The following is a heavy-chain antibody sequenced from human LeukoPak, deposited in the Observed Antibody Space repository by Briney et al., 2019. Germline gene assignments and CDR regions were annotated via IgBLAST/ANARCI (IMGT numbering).Heavy chain of an antibody. CDR1: GYTFTSYG. V-gene: IGHV1-18*01. CDR3: AISGLVSGYDYYYYYGMDV. D-gene: IGHD5-12*01. J-gene: IGHJ6*02. Sequence: GASAKVSCKTSGYTFTSYGISWVRQAPGQGLEWMGWISAYNGNTNYAQKLQGRVTMTTDTSTSTAYMGLRSLRSDDTAVYYCAISGLVSGYDYYYYYGMDVWGQGTTVTVSS. CDR2: ISAYNGNT.